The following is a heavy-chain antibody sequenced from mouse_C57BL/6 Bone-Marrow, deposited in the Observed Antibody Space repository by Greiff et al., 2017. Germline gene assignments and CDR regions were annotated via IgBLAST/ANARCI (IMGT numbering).Heavy chain of an antibody. CDR3: ARNYYGSSWNWYFDV. J-gene: IGHJ1*03. CDR2: IDPSDSYT. D-gene: IGHD1-1*01. Sequence: QVQLQQPGAELVMPGASVKLSCKASGYTFTSYWMHWVKQRPGQGLEWIGEIDPSDSYTNYNQKFKGKSTLTVDKSSSTAYMQLSSLTSEDSAVYYCARNYYGSSWNWYFDVWGTGTTVTVSS. V-gene: IGHV1-69*01. CDR1: GYTFTSYW.